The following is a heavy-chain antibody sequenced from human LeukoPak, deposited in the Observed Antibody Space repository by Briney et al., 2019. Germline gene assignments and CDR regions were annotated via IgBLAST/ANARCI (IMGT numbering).Heavy chain of an antibody. V-gene: IGHV3-74*03. D-gene: IGHD3-22*01. CDR2: INGDERST. CDR1: GFSFNSYW. CDR3: ARERRSGWDVFDI. J-gene: IGHJ3*02. Sequence: PGGSLRLSCAASGFSFNSYWMHWVRQAPGKGLVWVSHINGDERSTTYADSVKGRFTISRDNAKNTLYLEMNSLRAEDKAVYYCARERRSGWDVFDIWGQGTMVTVSS.